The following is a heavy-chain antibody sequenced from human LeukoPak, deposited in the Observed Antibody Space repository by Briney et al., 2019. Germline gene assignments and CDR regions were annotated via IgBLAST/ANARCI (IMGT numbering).Heavy chain of an antibody. V-gene: IGHV1-18*01. D-gene: IGHD3-22*01. CDR3: ARSRGRYYDSSGYRDY. CDR2: ISAYNGNT. Sequence: GASVKVSCKASGYTFTSYGISWVRQAPGQGLEWMGWISAYNGNTNYAQKLQGRVTMTTDTSTSTAYTELRSLRSDDTAVYYCARSRGRYYDSSGYRDYWGQGTLVTVSS. CDR1: GYTFTSYG. J-gene: IGHJ4*02.